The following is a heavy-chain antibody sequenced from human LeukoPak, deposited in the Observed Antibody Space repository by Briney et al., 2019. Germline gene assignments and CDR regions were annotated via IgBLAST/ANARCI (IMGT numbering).Heavy chain of an antibody. CDR2: IYHSGST. Sequence: PSETLSLTCTVSGYSISSGYYWGWIRQPPGKGLEWIGSIYHSGSTYYNPSLKSRVTISVDTSKNQFSLKLSSVTAADTAVYCCAHRGGYFDYWGQGTLVTVSS. J-gene: IGHJ4*02. V-gene: IGHV4-38-2*02. CDR3: AHRGGYFDY. CDR1: GYSISSGYY.